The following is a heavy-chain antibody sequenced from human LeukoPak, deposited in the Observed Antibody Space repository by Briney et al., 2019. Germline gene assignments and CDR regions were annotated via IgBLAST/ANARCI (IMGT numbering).Heavy chain of an antibody. V-gene: IGHV4-34*01. CDR1: GGSFSGYY. CDR2: INHSGST. CDR3: ARVITIRYYDFWSGSQGDYFDY. Sequence: SETLSLTCAVYGGSFSGYYWSWIRQPPGKGLEWIGEINHSGSTNYNPSLKSRVTISVDTSKNQFPLKLSSVTAADTAVYYCARVITIRYYDFWSGSQGDYFDYWGQGTLVTVSS. D-gene: IGHD3-3*01. J-gene: IGHJ4*02.